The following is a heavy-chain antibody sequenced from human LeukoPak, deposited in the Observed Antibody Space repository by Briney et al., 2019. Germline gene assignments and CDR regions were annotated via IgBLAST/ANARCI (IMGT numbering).Heavy chain of an antibody. J-gene: IGHJ4*02. Sequence: GSLRLSCAASGFTFSSYGMSWVRQAPGKGLEWVSAISGSGGSTYYADSVKGRFTISRDNSKNTLYLQMNSLRAEDTALYYCAKDGGGSSWYFDYWGQGTLVTVSS. V-gene: IGHV3-23*01. D-gene: IGHD6-13*01. CDR3: AKDGGGSSWYFDY. CDR2: ISGSGGST. CDR1: GFTFSSYG.